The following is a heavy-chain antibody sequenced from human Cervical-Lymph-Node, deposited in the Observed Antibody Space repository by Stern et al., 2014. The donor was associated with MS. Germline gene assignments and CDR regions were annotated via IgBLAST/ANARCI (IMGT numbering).Heavy chain of an antibody. Sequence: VQLVESGAEVKKPGSSVKVSCKASGGTFSSYAISWVRQAPGKGLEWMGGIFPIFGTANYAQKFQGRVTITADESTSTAYMELSSLRSEDTAVYYCARYGSYTAFDIWGQGTMVTVSS. V-gene: IGHV1-69*01. CDR1: GGTFSSYA. D-gene: IGHD1-26*01. J-gene: IGHJ3*02. CDR3: ARYGSYTAFDI. CDR2: IFPIFGTA.